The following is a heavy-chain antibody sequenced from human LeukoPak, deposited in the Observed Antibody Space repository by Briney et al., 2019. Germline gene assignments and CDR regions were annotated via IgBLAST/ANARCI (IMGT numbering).Heavy chain of an antibody. CDR3: AREGLTSNWFDP. J-gene: IGHJ5*02. V-gene: IGHV4-61*02. CDR2: KYVSGST. Sequence: PSETLSLTCTVSGVSISSGRQYWSWIRQPAGKGLEGIVRKYVSGSTNYNPSLESRVTISVDTYKNHFSLKLSSVTAADTAVYYCAREGLTSNWFDPWGQGTLVTVSS. D-gene: IGHD2-21*01. CDR1: GVSISSGRQY.